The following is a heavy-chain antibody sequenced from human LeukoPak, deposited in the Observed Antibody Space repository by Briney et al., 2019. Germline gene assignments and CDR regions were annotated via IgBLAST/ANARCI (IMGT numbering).Heavy chain of an antibody. V-gene: IGHV3-48*03. Sequence: GGSLRLSCAASGFTFSSYAMSWVRQAPGKGLEWVSYISSSGSNIYYADSVKGRFTISRDNAKNSLYLQMNSLRAEDTAVYYCSRGWISDSFDFWGQGTLVTVSS. D-gene: IGHD5-12*01. CDR3: SRGWISDSFDF. CDR1: GFTFSSYA. J-gene: IGHJ4*02. CDR2: ISSSGSNI.